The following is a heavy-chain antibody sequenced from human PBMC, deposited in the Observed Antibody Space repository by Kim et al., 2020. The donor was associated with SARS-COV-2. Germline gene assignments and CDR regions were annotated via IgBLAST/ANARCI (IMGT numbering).Heavy chain of an antibody. CDR2: IKHDGSEK. Sequence: GGSLRLSCAASGFNFRDYWMAWVRQAPGKGLEWVAIIKHDGSEKYYVDSVRGRFTISRDYDNNAVYLEMNTMRVEETAVYYCAGKDCGYTHGALCYWGQGTVCTVS. J-gene: IGHJ4*02. D-gene: IGHD5-18*01. V-gene: IGHV3-7*02. CDR3: AGKDCGYTHGALCY. CDR1: GFNFRDYW.